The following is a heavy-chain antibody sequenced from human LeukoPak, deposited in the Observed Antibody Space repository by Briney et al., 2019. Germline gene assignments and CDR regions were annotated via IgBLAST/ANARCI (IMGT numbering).Heavy chain of an antibody. CDR1: GDSVSSNSAA. CDR3: ARVGNYYDSSGYRHFDY. V-gene: IGHV6-1*01. Sequence: SQTLSLTCAISGDSVSSNSAAWNWIRQSPSRGLEWLGRTYYRSKWYNDYAVSVKSRITINPDTSKNQFSPQLNSVTPEDTAVYYCARVGNYYDSSGYRHFDYWGQGTLVTVSS. CDR2: TYYRSKWYN. D-gene: IGHD3-22*01. J-gene: IGHJ4*02.